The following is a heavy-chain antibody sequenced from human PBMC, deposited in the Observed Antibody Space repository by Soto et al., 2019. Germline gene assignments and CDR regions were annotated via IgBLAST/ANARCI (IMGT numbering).Heavy chain of an antibody. CDR3: AKDRSYYYDTGAPDAFDI. J-gene: IGHJ3*02. V-gene: IGHV3-23*01. Sequence: GGSLRLSCAASGFTFSSYAMSWVRQAPGKGLEWVAAISGSGGSTYYADSVKGRFTISRDNSKNTLYLQMNSLRAEDTAVYYCAKDRSYYYDTGAPDAFDIWGQGTMVTVSS. CDR2: ISGSGGST. D-gene: IGHD3-22*01. CDR1: GFTFSSYA.